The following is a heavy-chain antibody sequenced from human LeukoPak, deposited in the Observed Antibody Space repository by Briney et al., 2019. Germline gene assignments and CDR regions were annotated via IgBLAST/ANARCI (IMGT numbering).Heavy chain of an antibody. Sequence: GGSLRLSCAASGFTFSSSAMSWVRQAPGKGLEWVSNISGSGSGGSTYYADSVKGRFTISRDNSKNTLYLQMNSLRAEDTAVYYCATSFGPVIAAAGTGADWGQGTLVTVSS. J-gene: IGHJ4*02. V-gene: IGHV3-23*01. CDR3: ATSFGPVIAAAGTGAD. CDR2: ISGSGSGGST. CDR1: GFTFSSSA. D-gene: IGHD6-13*01.